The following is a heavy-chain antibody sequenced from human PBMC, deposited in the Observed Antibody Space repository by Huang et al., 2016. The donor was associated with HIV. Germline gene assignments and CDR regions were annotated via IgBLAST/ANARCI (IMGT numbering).Heavy chain of an antibody. CDR2: MSGLNDNA. J-gene: IGHJ4*02. V-gene: IGHV1-18*01. D-gene: IGHD6-19*01. CDR3: ARGSAVTGFLAWGPEPTQQALDY. Sequence: QVHLVQSGVEVKKPGASVKVSCAASGYTFTDYEIHWVRQAPGQGLECMGWMSGLNDNARNTKEVKGRVTMAADKATSKAYMEVRSVTFDDTAIYYCARGSAVTGFLAWGPEPTQQALDYWGQGTLVTVSS. CDR1: GYTFTDYE.